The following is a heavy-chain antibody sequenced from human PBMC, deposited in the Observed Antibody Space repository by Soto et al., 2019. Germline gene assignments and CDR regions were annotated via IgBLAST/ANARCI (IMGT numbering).Heavy chain of an antibody. CDR3: AISRYCSGGDCTTQSLYYFDY. CDR2: INPNTCGT. Sequence: QVQLVQSGAEVKKPGASVKVSCKASGYTFTGHHIHWVRQAPGQGLEWMGWINPNTCGTNFAQKFQGRVTMTRDTSISTAHMELSRLRSDDTAVYYCAISRYCSGGDCTTQSLYYFDYWGQGTLVTVSS. J-gene: IGHJ4*02. D-gene: IGHD2-15*01. V-gene: IGHV1-2*02. CDR1: GYTFTGHH.